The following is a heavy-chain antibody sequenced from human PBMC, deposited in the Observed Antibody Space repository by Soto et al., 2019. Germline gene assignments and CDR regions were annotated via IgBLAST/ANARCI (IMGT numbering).Heavy chain of an antibody. CDR1: GGSVSSGRYY. CDR2: IYYSGLT. V-gene: IGHV4-61*01. CDR3: VRTPTSPRRFDS. Sequence: SETLSLTCTVSGGSVSSGRYYWSWIRQPPGEGLEWIGYIYYSGLTNYSPSLKSRVAISIATSKTQFSLILSSVTAADTAVYYCVRTPTSPRRFDSWGQGTLVTVSS. D-gene: IGHD2-15*01. J-gene: IGHJ5*01.